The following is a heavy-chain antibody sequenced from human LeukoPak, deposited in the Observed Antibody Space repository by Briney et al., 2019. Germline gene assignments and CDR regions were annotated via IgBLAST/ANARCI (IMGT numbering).Heavy chain of an antibody. J-gene: IGHJ6*02. D-gene: IGHD3-22*01. CDR1: GFTFSSYS. CDR3: ARDLRAFYYYDSSDPTVYYYYGMDV. CDR2: ISSSRSYI. V-gene: IGHV3-21*01. Sequence: GGSVRLSCAASGFTFSSYSMNWVRQAPGKGLEWVSSISSSRSYIYYADSVKGRFTISRDNAKNSLYLQMNSLRAEDTAVYYSARDLRAFYYYDSSDPTVYYYYGMDVWGQGTTVTVSS.